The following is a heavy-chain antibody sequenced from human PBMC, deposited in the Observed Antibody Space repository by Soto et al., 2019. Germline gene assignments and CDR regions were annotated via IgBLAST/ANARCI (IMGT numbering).Heavy chain of an antibody. D-gene: IGHD6-13*01. J-gene: IGHJ6*03. Sequence: ASGKVSCKASGYTFTGYYMHWVRQAPGQGLEWMGWINPNSGGTNYAQKFQGWVTMTRDTSISTAYMELSRLRSDDTAVYYCALIAAAGLSYMDVWGKGTTVTVSS. CDR3: ALIAAAGLSYMDV. V-gene: IGHV1-2*04. CDR1: GYTFTGYY. CDR2: INPNSGGT.